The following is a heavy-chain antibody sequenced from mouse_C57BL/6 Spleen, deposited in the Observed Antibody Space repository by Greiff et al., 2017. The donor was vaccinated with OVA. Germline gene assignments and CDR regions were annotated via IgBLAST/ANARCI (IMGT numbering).Heavy chain of an antibody. Sequence: VMLVEPGPGLVQPSQSLSITCTVSGFSLTSYGVHWVRQSPGKGLEWLGVIWSGGSTDYNAAFISRLSISKDNSKSQVFFKMNSLQADDTAIYYCARNDYDYWYFDVWGTGTTVTVSS. J-gene: IGHJ1*03. CDR2: IWSGGST. V-gene: IGHV2-2*01. CDR3: ARNDYDYWYFDV. CDR1: GFSLTSYG. D-gene: IGHD2-4*01.